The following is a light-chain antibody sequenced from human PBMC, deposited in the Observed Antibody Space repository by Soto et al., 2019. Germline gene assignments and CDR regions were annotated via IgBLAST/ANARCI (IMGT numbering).Light chain of an antibody. CDR1: HSINNY. V-gene: IGKV1-39*01. J-gene: IGKJ2*01. Sequence: IQMTQSPSSLSASVGDRVIITCRSDHSINNYLTWYQQRPGKVPKLLIYAASTLQSGVPSRFSGSGSGRVFTLTINSLQPEDFATYYCQQSYSTLRTFGRGTRVEI. CDR2: AAS. CDR3: QQSYSTLRT.